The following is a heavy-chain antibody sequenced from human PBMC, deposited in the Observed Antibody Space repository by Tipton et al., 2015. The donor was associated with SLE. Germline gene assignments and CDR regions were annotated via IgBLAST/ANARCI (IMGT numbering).Heavy chain of an antibody. CDR3: ARRAGDYGY. V-gene: IGHV4-39*07. CDR1: GGSISSSSYY. J-gene: IGHJ4*02. Sequence: TLSLTCTVSGGSISSSSYYWGWIRQPPGKGLEWIGSIYYSGSTYYNPSLKSRVTISVDTSKNQFSLKLSSVTAADTAVYYCARRAGDYGYWGQGTLVTVSS. D-gene: IGHD4-17*01. CDR2: IYYSGST.